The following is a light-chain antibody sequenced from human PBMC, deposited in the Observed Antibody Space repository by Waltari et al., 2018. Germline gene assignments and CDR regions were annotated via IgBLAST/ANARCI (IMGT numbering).Light chain of an antibody. J-gene: IGKJ1*01. CDR1: QSVLYSSNNKNY. CDR3: HQYSTTPWT. V-gene: IGKV4-1*01. Sequence: DIVMTQSPDSLAVSLAERATITCQSSQSVLYSSNNKNYLAWYQQKPGQPPKLLIYWASTRESGVPDRFSGSGSGTDFTLTISSLQAEDVAVYYCHQYSTTPWTFGQGTKVEI. CDR2: WAS.